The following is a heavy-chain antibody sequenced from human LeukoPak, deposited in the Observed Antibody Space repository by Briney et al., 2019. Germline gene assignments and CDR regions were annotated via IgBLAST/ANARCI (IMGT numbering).Heavy chain of an antibody. D-gene: IGHD6-19*01. Sequence: ASVKVSCKASGYTFTGYYMHWVRQAPGQGLEWMGWINPNSGGTNYAQKFQGRVTMTRDTSIRTAYMELRSLRSDDTAVYYCARRWGVAVAGTSGRFDYWGQGTLVTVSS. V-gene: IGHV1-2*02. CDR1: GYTFTGYY. CDR3: ARRWGVAVAGTSGRFDY. CDR2: INPNSGGT. J-gene: IGHJ4*02.